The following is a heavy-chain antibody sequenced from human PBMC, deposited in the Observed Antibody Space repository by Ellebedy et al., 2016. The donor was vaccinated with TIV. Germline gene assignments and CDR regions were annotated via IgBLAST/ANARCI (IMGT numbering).Heavy chain of an antibody. V-gene: IGHV4-34*01. Sequence: SQTLSLTCGVYGGAFRGYYWSWIRQAPGKGMEWIGEINHSGSTKYNPSLKSRVTVSEDTSKNQFSLKLRSVTAADTAVYYCAREDILTGIDYWGQGTLVTVSS. D-gene: IGHD3-9*01. CDR3: AREDILTGIDY. CDR2: INHSGST. CDR1: GGAFRGYY. J-gene: IGHJ4*02.